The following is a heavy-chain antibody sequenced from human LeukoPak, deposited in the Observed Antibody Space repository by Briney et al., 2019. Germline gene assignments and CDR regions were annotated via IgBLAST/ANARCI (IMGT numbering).Heavy chain of an antibody. CDR1: GFTFSSSG. CDR3: AKYTEGPATAMRNFDY. V-gene: IGHV3-30*18. D-gene: IGHD2-2*01. CDR2: ISYDGSNK. Sequence: QPGRSLRLSCAASGFTFSSSGMHWVRQAPGKGLEWVAVISYDGSNKYYADSVKGRFTISRDNSKNTLYLQMNSLRAGDTAVYYCAKYTEGPATAMRNFDYWGQGTLVTVSS. J-gene: IGHJ4*02.